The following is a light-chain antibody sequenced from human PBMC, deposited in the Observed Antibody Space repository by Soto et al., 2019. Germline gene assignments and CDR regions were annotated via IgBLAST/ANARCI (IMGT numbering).Light chain of an antibody. CDR3: HQYAWSPLT. V-gene: IGKV3-20*01. J-gene: IGKJ5*01. CDR2: DAS. Sequence: IVLTQSPGTLSLSPGERATLSCRASQTVPKSYLAWYLQRPGQAPRLLIYDASNRATGIPDRFSGSESGTDFTLTISHLEPEDFAVYYCHQYAWSPLTFGQGTRLEIK. CDR1: QTVPKSY.